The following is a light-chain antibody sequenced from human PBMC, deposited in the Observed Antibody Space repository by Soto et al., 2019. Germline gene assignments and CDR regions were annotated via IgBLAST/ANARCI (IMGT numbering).Light chain of an antibody. CDR3: QTWGSGIAV. V-gene: IGLV4-69*01. CDR2: LNSDGSH. J-gene: IGLJ2*01. Sequence: QLVLTQSPSASASLGASVKLTCTLSSGHSNYAIAWHQQQSEKGPRYLMKLNSDGSHSKGDGIPDRFSGSSSGAERYLTISSLQYEDEADYYCQTWGSGIAVFGGGTKLTVL. CDR1: SGHSNYA.